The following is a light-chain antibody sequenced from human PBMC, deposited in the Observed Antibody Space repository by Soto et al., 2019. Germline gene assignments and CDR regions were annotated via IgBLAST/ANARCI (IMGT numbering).Light chain of an antibody. CDR3: QHYCTSAL. J-gene: IGKJ3*01. V-gene: IGKV3-20*01. Sequence: EIVLTQSPGTLSLSPGERATLSCRASQSVSDSYLAWYHQKPGQAPRLLIYASSRSTGIPDTFSGSGSGTDFTLTISRLEPEDFAVDYSQHYCTSALFGPGTKVDIE. CDR2: AS. CDR1: QSVSDSY.